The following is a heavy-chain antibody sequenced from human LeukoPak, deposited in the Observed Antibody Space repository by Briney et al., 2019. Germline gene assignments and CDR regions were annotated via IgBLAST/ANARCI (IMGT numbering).Heavy chain of an antibody. V-gene: IGHV3-23*01. J-gene: IGHJ4*02. Sequence: GGSLRLSCAASGFTFSSYAMSWVRQAPGKGVEWVSSISGSGGSTYYADSVEGRFTISRDNSKNTLYLQMNSVRAEDTAVYYCAKYRESRRTSFDYWGQGTLVTVSS. CDR1: GFTFSSYA. D-gene: IGHD5-24*01. CDR2: ISGSGGST. CDR3: AKYRESRRTSFDY.